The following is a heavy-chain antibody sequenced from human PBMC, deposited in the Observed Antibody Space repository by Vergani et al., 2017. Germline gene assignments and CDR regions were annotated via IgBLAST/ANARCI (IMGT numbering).Heavy chain of an antibody. D-gene: IGHD2-21*02. CDR2: ISGTGDRT. V-gene: IGHV3-23*01. Sequence: EVQLLESGGGLVQPGGSLRLSCAGSGFTLSNYAMSWVRQGPGKGLEWVSGISGTGDRTNYVDSVKGRFIISRDNSKNTLYLQMNSLRGEDTAVYYCAKMTGDYYPHGMDVCLQGTTLAVS. CDR3: AKMTGDYYPHGMDV. J-gene: IGHJ6*02. CDR1: GFTLSNYA.